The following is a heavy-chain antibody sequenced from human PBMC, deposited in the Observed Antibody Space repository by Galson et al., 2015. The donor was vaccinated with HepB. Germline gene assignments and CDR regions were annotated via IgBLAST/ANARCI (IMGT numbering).Heavy chain of an antibody. CDR3: TTREFFDY. Sequence: SLRLSCAASGLSFSYAWMNWVRQAPGKGLEWVGRIKSKADGGTTDYAAPVKGRFSISRDDSKNTVYLQMNSLKIDDTGMYYCTTREFFDYWGQGTLVTVSS. CDR2: IKSKADGGTT. CDR1: GLSFSYAW. V-gene: IGHV3-15*01. J-gene: IGHJ4*02. D-gene: IGHD3-10*01.